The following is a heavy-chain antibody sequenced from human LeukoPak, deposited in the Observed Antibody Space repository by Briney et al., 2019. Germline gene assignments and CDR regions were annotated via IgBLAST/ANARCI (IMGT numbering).Heavy chain of an antibody. V-gene: IGHV3-30*02. CDR3: ARQIAAARHDAFDI. CDR1: GFTLSGYN. D-gene: IGHD6-13*01. Sequence: GGSLSLTCAASGFTLSGYNRQWFRQAPGKALEWVAFIRNDGSHEYYANSVKGRFTISRDNSENTLYLQMNSLTTDDTAVYYCARQIAAARHDAFDIWGQGTMVTVSS. CDR2: IRNDGSHE. J-gene: IGHJ3*02.